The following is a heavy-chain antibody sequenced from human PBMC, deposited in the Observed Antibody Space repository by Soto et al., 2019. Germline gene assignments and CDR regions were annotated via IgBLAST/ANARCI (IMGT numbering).Heavy chain of an antibody. CDR3: AKNQGVELVPLATVDWFDP. CDR2: ASGSGSGT. V-gene: IGHV3-23*01. Sequence: PRLSCAASGFTFSDFAMAWVRQAPGKGLEWVSSASGSGSGTYYADSVKGRFTISRDNSKSTVYLELNNLSAEDTAVYHCAKNQGVELVPLATVDWFDPWGQGSVVTVSS. D-gene: IGHD1-26*01. CDR1: GFTFSDFA. J-gene: IGHJ5*02.